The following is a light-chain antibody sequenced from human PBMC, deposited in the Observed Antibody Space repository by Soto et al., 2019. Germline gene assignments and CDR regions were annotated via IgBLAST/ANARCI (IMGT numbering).Light chain of an antibody. CDR3: QQYNSYSQT. CDR1: QSASTF. CDR2: DAS. Sequence: DIQMTHSRSTVSASVGDTVTITCRASQSASTFLAWYQQKPGQAPKLLIYDASSLESGVPSRFSGSGSGTEFTLTISSLQPDDCATYYCQQYNSYSQTFGQGTKVDIK. V-gene: IGKV1-5*01. J-gene: IGKJ1*01.